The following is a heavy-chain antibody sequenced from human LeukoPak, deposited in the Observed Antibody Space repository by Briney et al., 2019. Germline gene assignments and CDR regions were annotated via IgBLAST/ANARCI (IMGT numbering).Heavy chain of an antibody. Sequence: GGSLRLSCAASGFTFSSYEMNWVRQAPGKGLEWVSYISSSGSTIYYADSVKGRFTISRDNAKNSLYLQMNSLRAEDTAVYYCARDRMPVGERGRGAFDYWGQGTLVTVSS. V-gene: IGHV3-48*03. CDR2: ISSSGSTI. J-gene: IGHJ4*02. D-gene: IGHD1-26*01. CDR3: ARDRMPVGERGRGAFDY. CDR1: GFTFSSYE.